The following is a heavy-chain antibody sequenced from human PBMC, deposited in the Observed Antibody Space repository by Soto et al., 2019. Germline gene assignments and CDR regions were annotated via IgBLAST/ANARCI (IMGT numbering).Heavy chain of an antibody. CDR3: ARRPDAFDM. CDR2: ISGSGDRK. J-gene: IGHJ3*02. V-gene: IGHV3-23*01. Sequence: ETLRLSCTASRSALFSFDMAWVRQAPGKGLEWVSTISGSGDRKYYADSVRGRFTISRANSKNTLFLQMNSLRADDTAIYYCARRPDAFDMWGQGTLVTVSS. CDR1: RSALFSFD.